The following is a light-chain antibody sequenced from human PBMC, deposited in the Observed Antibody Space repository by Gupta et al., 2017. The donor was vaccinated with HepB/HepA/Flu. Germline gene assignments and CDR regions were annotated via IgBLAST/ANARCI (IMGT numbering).Light chain of an antibody. J-gene: IGLJ2*01. CDR2: GNS. Sequence: QSVLTQPPSVSGAPGQRVPISCTGSSPNIGAGSDVHWYQQLPGTAPKLLIYGNSNRPSGVPDRFSGSKSGTSASLAITGLQAEDEADYYCQSYDSSLSALVFGGGTKLTVL. CDR3: QSYDSSLSALV. CDR1: SPNIGAGSD. V-gene: IGLV1-40*01.